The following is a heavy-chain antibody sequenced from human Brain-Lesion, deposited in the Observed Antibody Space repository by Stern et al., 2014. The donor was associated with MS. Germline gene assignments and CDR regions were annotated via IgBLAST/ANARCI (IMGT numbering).Heavy chain of an antibody. Sequence: QLQLQESGSGLVKPSQTLSLTCTVSGDSISSGGFSWSWIRQPPGKGLEWIASVYFGGQTFYAPSLKSRVTISVDRSKNQFSLKLTSVTAADTAVYYCARGDYNILTGFYGENNWFDPWGQGILVTVSS. V-gene: IGHV4-30-2*01. J-gene: IGHJ5*02. CDR1: GDSISSGGFS. CDR2: VYFGGQT. D-gene: IGHD3-9*01. CDR3: ARGDYNILTGFYGENNWFDP.